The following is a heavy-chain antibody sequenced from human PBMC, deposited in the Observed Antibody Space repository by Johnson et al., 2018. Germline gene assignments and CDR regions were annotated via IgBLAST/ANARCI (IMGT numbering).Heavy chain of an antibody. CDR3: ARETEQWELLGYFQH. CDR1: GYTSTTYY. CDR2: INPSGGST. D-gene: IGHD1-26*01. V-gene: IGHV1-46*01. Sequence: QVQLVESGAEVKKTGASVKVSCKASGYTSTTYYMHWVRQAPGQGLEWMGIINPSGGSTSYAQKFQGRVTMTRDTSTSTVYMELSSLRSEDTALYYCARETEQWELLGYFQHWGQGTLVTVSS. J-gene: IGHJ1*01.